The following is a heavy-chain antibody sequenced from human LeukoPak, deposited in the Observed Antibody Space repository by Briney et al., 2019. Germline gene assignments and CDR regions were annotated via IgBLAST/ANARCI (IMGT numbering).Heavy chain of an antibody. CDR2: ISSSSSYI. CDR3: ARAHIVVVVAATEPHHYYYYGMDV. Sequence: GGSLRLSCAASGFTFSSYSMNWVRQAPGKGLEWVSSISSSSSYIYYADSVKGRFTISRDNAKNSLYLQMNSLRAEDTAVYYCARAHIVVVVAATEPHHYYYYGMDVWGQGTTVTVSS. D-gene: IGHD2-15*01. CDR1: GFTFSSYS. J-gene: IGHJ6*02. V-gene: IGHV3-21*01.